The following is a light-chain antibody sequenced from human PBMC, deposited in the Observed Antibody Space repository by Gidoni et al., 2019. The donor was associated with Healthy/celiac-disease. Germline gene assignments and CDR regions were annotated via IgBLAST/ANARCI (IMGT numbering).Light chain of an antibody. Sequence: DIQMTQSPSSLSAAVGDRVTITCRASQSVSSYLHWYQQKPGKAPKLLSYAASSLQSGVPSRFSGSGYGTDFTLTISSLQPEDFATYYCQQSYSTRWTFGKGTKVEIK. CDR2: AAS. V-gene: IGKV1-39*01. CDR3: QQSYSTRWT. J-gene: IGKJ1*01. CDR1: QSVSSY.